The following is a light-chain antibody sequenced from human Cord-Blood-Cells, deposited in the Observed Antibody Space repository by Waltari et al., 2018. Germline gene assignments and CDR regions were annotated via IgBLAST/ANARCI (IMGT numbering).Light chain of an antibody. Sequence: AIQLTQSPSSLSASVGDRVTITCRASQGISSALAWYQQKPGKAPKLLIYDASSLESGVPSRFSGSGAGTDFALTISSLQPEYFATYYCQQFNSYRLTFGGGTKVEIK. V-gene: IGKV1-13*02. J-gene: IGKJ4*01. CDR2: DAS. CDR1: QGISSA. CDR3: QQFNSYRLT.